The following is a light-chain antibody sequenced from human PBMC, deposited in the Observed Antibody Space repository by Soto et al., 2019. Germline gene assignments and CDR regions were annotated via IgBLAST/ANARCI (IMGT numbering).Light chain of an antibody. CDR3: QQYNNWPIT. CDR2: DAS. J-gene: IGKJ4*01. V-gene: IGKV3-15*01. Sequence: EIVLTQSPATLSVSPGERATLSCRASQSMSSNLAWYQQKPGQVPRLLIYDASTRAAGIPAGFSGSGSGTEFTLPISSLQSEDFAIYYCQQYNNWPITFGVGTKVEI. CDR1: QSMSSN.